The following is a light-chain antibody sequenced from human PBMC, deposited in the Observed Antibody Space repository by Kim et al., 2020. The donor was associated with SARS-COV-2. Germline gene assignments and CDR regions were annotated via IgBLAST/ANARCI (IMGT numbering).Light chain of an antibody. CDR2: GAS. Sequence: EILLTQSPGTLSLSPGERATLSCRASQSVSGTYLAWYQHKPGQAPTLVIYGASRRATGIPERFSGSGSGTDFTLTISRLEPEDFAVYYCQQYGGGFGQGTKLEI. V-gene: IGKV3-20*01. CDR1: QSVSGTY. CDR3: QQYGGG. J-gene: IGKJ2*03.